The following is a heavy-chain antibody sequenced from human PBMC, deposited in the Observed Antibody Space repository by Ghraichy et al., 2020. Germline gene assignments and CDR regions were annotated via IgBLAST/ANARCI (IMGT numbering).Heavy chain of an antibody. J-gene: IGHJ6*02. CDR1: GFTVISNY. D-gene: IGHD6-13*01. CDR2: IYSGGST. V-gene: IGHV3-53*01. CDR3: ARGQQLTVLNYYYYGMDV. Sequence: GGSLILSCAASGFTVISNYMSWVRQAPGKGLEWVSVIYSGGSTYYADSVKGRFTISRDNSKNTLYLQMNSLRAEDTAVYYCARGQQLTVLNYYYYGMDVWGQGTTVTVSS.